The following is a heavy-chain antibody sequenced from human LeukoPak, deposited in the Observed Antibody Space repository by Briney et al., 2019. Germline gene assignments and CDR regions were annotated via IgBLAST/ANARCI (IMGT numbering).Heavy chain of an antibody. CDR3: ARANFLYCSSSTCLFDY. D-gene: IGHD2-2*01. J-gene: IGHJ4*02. V-gene: IGHV1-2*02. CDR1: GYTFTDYY. CDR2: INPNDGDT. Sequence: ASVKLSCKASGYTFTDYYMNWVRQAPGQGVEWMGWINPNDGDTNYAQKFHGRVTMTRDTSISTAHMEVSRLRSDDPAVYCCARANFLYCSSSTCLFDYWGEGTLVTVSS.